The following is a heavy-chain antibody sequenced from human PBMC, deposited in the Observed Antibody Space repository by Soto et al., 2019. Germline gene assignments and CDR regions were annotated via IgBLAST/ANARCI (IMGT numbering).Heavy chain of an antibody. Sequence: GGSLRLSCAASGFTFSSYAMHWVRQAPGKGLEWVAVISYDGSNKYYADSVKGRFTISRDNSKNTLYLQMNSLRAEDTAVYYCARDQYYDSSGYYSGMDVWGQGTTVTVSS. CDR3: ARDQYYDSSGYYSGMDV. CDR1: GFTFSSYA. CDR2: ISYDGSNK. J-gene: IGHJ6*02. D-gene: IGHD3-22*01. V-gene: IGHV3-30-3*01.